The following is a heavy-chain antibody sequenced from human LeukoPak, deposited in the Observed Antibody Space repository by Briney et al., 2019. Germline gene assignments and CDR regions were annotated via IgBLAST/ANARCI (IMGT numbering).Heavy chain of an antibody. Sequence: QSGGSLRLSCAASGFTFSGYNMNWVRQAPGKGLEWVANINQDGSEKYYVDSVKGRFSISRDNAKNSLYLQMNSLRAEDTAVYYCARSNREFASGSGDYWGQGTLVTVSS. V-gene: IGHV3-7*05. CDR1: GFTFSGYN. CDR3: ARSNREFASGSGDY. J-gene: IGHJ4*02. CDR2: INQDGSEK. D-gene: IGHD3-10*01.